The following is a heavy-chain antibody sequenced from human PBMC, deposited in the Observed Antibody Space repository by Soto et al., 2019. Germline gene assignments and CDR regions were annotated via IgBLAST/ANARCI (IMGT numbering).Heavy chain of an antibody. CDR1: GYSFTDYH. D-gene: IGHD2-8*01. CDR3: ARGDSTDCSNGVCSFFYNHDMDV. J-gene: IGHJ6*04. Sequence: GDSVKVSCKASGYSFTDYHIHWVRQAPGQGLEWLGRINPKSGGTSTAQKFQGWVTMTTDTSISTASMELTRLTSDDTAIYYCARGDSTDCSNGVCSFFYNHDMDVWGKGTKVTVS. V-gene: IGHV1-2*04. CDR2: INPKSGGT.